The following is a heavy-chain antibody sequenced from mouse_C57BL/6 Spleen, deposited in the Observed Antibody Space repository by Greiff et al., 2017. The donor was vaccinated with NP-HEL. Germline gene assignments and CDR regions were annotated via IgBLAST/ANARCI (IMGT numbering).Heavy chain of an antibody. CDR1: GYTFTSYW. D-gene: IGHD2-1*01. J-gene: IGHJ4*01. Sequence: QVQLQQPGAELVRPGSSVKLSCKASGYTFTSYWMDWVKQRPGQGLEWIGNIYPSDSETHYNQKFKDKATLTVDKSSSTAYMQLSSLTSEDSAVYYCARSGGNYGYAMDYWGQGTSVTVSS. V-gene: IGHV1-61*01. CDR2: IYPSDSET. CDR3: ARSGGNYGYAMDY.